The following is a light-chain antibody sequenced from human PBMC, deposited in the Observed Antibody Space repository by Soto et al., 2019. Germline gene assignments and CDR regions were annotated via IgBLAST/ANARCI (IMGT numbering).Light chain of an antibody. Sequence: EIAMTQSPATLSVSPGEGATLSCRASQNIRTKLAWYQQKPGQAPRLLISGASTRATGIPVRFSGSGSGTEFALAISSLQSEDFAVYYCQQYENWPSITFGQGTRLEIK. CDR1: QNIRTK. V-gene: IGKV3-15*01. J-gene: IGKJ5*01. CDR3: QQYENWPSIT. CDR2: GAS.